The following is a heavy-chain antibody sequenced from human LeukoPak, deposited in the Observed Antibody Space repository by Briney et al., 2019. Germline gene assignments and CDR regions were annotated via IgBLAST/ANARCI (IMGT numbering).Heavy chain of an antibody. CDR1: GYTFTSYY. J-gene: IGHJ4*02. Sequence: ASVKVSCKASGYTFTSYYMHWVRQAPGQGLEWMGIINPSGGSTSYAQKLQGRVTMTRDTSTSTLYMELSSLRSDDTAVYYCARRYGEQWLDYFDYWGQGTLVTVSS. D-gene: IGHD6-19*01. CDR3: ARRYGEQWLDYFDY. CDR2: INPSGGST. V-gene: IGHV1-46*01.